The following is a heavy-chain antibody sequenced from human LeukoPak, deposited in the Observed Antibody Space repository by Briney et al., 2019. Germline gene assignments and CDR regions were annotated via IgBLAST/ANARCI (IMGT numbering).Heavy chain of an antibody. D-gene: IGHD2-15*01. Sequence: GGSLRLSCAASGFTFSTSWMYWVRQAPGKGLVWVSRIKSDGSSTSYADSVKGRFTISRDNAKNTLYLQVNSLRAEDTAVYYCAQGGSPGALDYWGRGTLVTVSS. V-gene: IGHV3-74*01. J-gene: IGHJ4*02. CDR2: IKSDGSST. CDR3: AQGGSPGALDY. CDR1: GFTFSTSW.